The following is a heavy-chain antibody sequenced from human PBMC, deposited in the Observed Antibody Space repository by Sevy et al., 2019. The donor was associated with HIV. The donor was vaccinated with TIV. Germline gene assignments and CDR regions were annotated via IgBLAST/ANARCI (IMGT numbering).Heavy chain of an antibody. CDR3: ARLSAVSMSYNFDY. V-gene: IGHV4-61*01. D-gene: IGHD4-4*01. J-gene: IGHJ4*02. CDR1: GDSVSSDNYY. Sequence: SETLSLTCTVSGDSVSSDNYYWSWIRQPPGKGLEWIGYTFYRGSTNYNPSLKSLVTISVDTSKNQFSLKLNSVTAADTAVYYCARLSAVSMSYNFDYWGQGTLVTVSS. CDR2: TFYRGST.